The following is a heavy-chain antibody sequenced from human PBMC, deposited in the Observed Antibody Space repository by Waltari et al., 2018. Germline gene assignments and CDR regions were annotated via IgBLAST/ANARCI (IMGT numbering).Heavy chain of an antibody. CDR2: ISWNRGSI. V-gene: IGHV3-9*01. D-gene: IGHD3-3*01. Sequence: EVQLVESGGGLVQPGRSLRLSCAASGFTFDDYAMHWVRQAPGKGLEWVSGISWNRGSIGYADSVKGRFTISRDNAKNSLYLQMNSLRAEDTALYYCAKESPSGYYLRRWYFDLWGRGTLVTVSS. CDR1: GFTFDDYA. CDR3: AKESPSGYYLRRWYFDL. J-gene: IGHJ2*01.